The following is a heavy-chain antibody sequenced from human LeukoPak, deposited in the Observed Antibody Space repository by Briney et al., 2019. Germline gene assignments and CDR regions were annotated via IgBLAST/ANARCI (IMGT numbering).Heavy chain of an antibody. Sequence: VKVSCKASGGTFSSYAISWVRQAPGQGLEWMGGIIPIFGTANYAQKFQGRVTITADESTSTAYMELSSLRSEDTAVYYCARSDTDVDTAMGFDYWGQGALVTVSS. J-gene: IGHJ4*02. CDR3: ARSDTDVDTAMGFDY. CDR2: IIPIFGTA. V-gene: IGHV1-69*13. CDR1: GGTFSSYA. D-gene: IGHD5-18*01.